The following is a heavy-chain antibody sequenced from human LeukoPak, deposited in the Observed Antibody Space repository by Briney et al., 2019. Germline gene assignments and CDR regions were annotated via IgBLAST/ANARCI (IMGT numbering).Heavy chain of an antibody. CDR1: GYTFTGYY. Sequence: GASVKVSCKASGYTFTGYYMHWVRQAPGQGLEWMGWINPNSGGTNYAQKFQGRVTMTRDTSISTAYMELSRLRSDDTAVYYCARSHYGGNSYSDYWGQGTLVTVSS. J-gene: IGHJ4*02. D-gene: IGHD4-23*01. V-gene: IGHV1-2*02. CDR3: ARSHYGGNSYSDY. CDR2: INPNSGGT.